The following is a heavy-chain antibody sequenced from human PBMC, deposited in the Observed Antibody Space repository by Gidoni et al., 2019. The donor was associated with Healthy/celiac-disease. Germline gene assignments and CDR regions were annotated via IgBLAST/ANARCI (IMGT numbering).Heavy chain of an antibody. J-gene: IGHJ5*02. D-gene: IGHD6-13*01. V-gene: IGHV3-23*01. CDR1: GFTFSSYA. Sequence: EVQLLESGGGLVQPGGSLRISCAASGFTFSSYAMSWVRQAPGKGLGWVAAISGSGGSTYYADSVKGRFTISRDNSKNTLYLQMNSLRAEDTAVYYCAKDGYSGYSSRARGFDPWGQGTLVTVSS. CDR3: AKDGYSGYSSRARGFDP. CDR2: ISGSGGST.